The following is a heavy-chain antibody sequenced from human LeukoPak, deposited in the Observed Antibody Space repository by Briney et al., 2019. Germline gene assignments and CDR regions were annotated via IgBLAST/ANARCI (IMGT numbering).Heavy chain of an antibody. J-gene: IGHJ4*02. CDR1: GLTFSNSW. V-gene: IGHV3-74*01. CDR3: ARREGSGWYYFDY. D-gene: IGHD6-19*01. Sequence: GGSLRLSCAASGLTFSNSWMHWVRQAPGKGLVWISLINTDGSTTIYADSVKGRFTISRDNAKNTLYLQMNSLRPEDTAVYYCARREGSGWYYFDYWGQGTLVTVSS. CDR2: INTDGSTT.